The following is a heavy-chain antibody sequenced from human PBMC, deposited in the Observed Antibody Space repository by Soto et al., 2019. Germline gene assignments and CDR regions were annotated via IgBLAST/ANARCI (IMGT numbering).Heavy chain of an antibody. J-gene: IGHJ6*02. CDR1: GYTFTGYY. V-gene: IGHV1-2*02. CDR3: ARKGIAALDV. D-gene: IGHD6-6*01. CDR2: INPNSGCT. Sequence: QVQLLQSGAEVKKPGDSVKVSCKASGYTFTGYYMHWVRQAPGQGLEWMGWINPNSGCTHYAQKFQGRGTMTRDTSISTAYMELSRLSSVDTAVYYCARKGIAALDVWGQGTTVTVSS.